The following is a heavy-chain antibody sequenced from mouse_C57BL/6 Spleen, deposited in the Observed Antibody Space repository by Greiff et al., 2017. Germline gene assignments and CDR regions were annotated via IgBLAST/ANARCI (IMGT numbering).Heavy chain of an antibody. CDR2: IHPNSGST. Sequence: VQLQQSGAELVKPGASVKLSCKASGYTFTSYWMHWVKQRPGQGLEWIGMIHPNSGSTNYNEKFKSKATLTVDKSSSTAYMQLSSLTSEDSAVYYCVGIYGNYEEGDFDYWGQGTTLTVSS. J-gene: IGHJ2*01. CDR3: VGIYGNYEEGDFDY. CDR1: GYTFTSYW. V-gene: IGHV1-64*01. D-gene: IGHD2-1*01.